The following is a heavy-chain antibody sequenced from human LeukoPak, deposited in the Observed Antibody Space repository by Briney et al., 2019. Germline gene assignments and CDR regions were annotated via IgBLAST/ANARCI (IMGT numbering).Heavy chain of an antibody. Sequence: KPSETLSLTCTVSGGSISSSSYYWGWIRQPPGKGLEWIGSIYYSGSTNYNPSLKSRVTISVDTSKNQFSLKLSSVTAADTAVYYCARGRPYTDGSYSNGDQNDYWGQGTLVTVSS. J-gene: IGHJ4*02. CDR2: IYYSGST. D-gene: IGHD1-26*01. CDR1: GGSISSSSYY. V-gene: IGHV4-39*07. CDR3: ARGRPYTDGSYSNGDQNDY.